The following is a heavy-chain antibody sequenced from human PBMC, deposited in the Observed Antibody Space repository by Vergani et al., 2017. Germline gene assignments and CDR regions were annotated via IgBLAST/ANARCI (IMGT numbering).Heavy chain of an antibody. D-gene: IGHD3-22*01. CDR2: ISGSGGST. V-gene: IGHV3-23*01. Sequence: EVQLLESGGGLVQPGGSLRLSCAASGFTFSSYAMSWVRQAPGKGLEWVSAISGSGGSTYYADSVKGRFTTSRDNSKNTLYLQMNSLRAEDTAVYYCARENYDSSGYYGTGPDYWGQGTLVTVSS. CDR3: ARENYDSSGYYGTGPDY. J-gene: IGHJ4*02. CDR1: GFTFSSYA.